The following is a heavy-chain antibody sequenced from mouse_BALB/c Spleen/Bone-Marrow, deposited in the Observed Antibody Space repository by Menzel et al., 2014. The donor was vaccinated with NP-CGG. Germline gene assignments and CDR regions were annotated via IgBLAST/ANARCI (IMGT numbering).Heavy chain of an antibody. V-gene: IGHV5-9-3*01. J-gene: IGHJ1*01. CDR1: GFTFSTYA. CDR3: SRLRMITTYFDV. CDR2: ISSSGSYT. D-gene: IGHD2-4*01. Sequence: EVHLVESGGGLAKPGGSLQLSCAASGFTFSTYAMSWVRQTPEKRLEWVATISSSGSYTYYPDSVKGRFTISRDNAKNTLYLKMSSLRSEDTAMFYCSRLRMITTYFDVWGAGTTVTVSS.